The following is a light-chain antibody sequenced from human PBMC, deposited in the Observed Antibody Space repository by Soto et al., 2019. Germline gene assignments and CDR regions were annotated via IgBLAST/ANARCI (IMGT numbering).Light chain of an antibody. CDR3: AAWDDSLSGVV. J-gene: IGLJ3*02. Sequence: QSVLTQPPSASGTPGQRVTISCSGSSSNIGSNYVYWYQQLPGTAPKLLIYRNNQRPSGVPDRFSGSQSGTSASLAISGLQSEDEANYYCAAWDDSLSGVVLGGGTKLTVL. CDR2: RNN. V-gene: IGLV1-47*01. CDR1: SSNIGSNY.